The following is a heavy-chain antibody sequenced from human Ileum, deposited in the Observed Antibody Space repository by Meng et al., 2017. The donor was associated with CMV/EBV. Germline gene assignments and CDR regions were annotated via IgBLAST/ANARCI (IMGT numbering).Heavy chain of an antibody. D-gene: IGHD3-16*01. Sequence: EVQLVESGGALLKPGGSLRLSCVASGFTFPDAWMTWVRQAPGKGLEWIGHIKSKTDGGTTDYAAPVKDRFTISRDDTKNTLFLQMNSLKTEDTAVYYCASAPGYYDASPFDYWDQGTLVTVSS. CDR1: GFTFPDAW. V-gene: IGHV3-15*02. J-gene: IGHJ4*02. CDR3: ASAPGYYDASPFDY. CDR2: IKSKTDGGTT.